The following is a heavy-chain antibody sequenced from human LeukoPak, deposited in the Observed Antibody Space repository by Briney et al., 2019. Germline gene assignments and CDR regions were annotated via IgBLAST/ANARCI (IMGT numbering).Heavy chain of an antibody. V-gene: IGHV3-74*01. CDR1: GFTFSSYW. D-gene: IGHD4-23*01. CDR3: AKWSPFGGNPGY. J-gene: IGHJ4*02. Sequence: GGSLRLSCAASGFTFSSYWMHWVRQAPGKGLVWVSGIKSDGSSTNYADSVKGRFTISRDNAKNTLYLQMNSLRAEDTAVYYCAKWSPFGGNPGYWGQGTLVTVSS. CDR2: IKSDGSST.